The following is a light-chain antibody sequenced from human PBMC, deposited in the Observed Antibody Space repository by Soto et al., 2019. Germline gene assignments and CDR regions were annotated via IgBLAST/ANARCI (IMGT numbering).Light chain of an antibody. CDR2: GSS. CDR3: QQANSYPWT. V-gene: IGKV1-12*01. Sequence: DIQMTQSPSSVSASVGDSVTITCRASQGVSDWVAWYQQKPGEAPKLLIYGSSSLLSGVPSRFSGTRSGTDFTLTISSLQPEELATYDCQQANSYPWTVGQGTKGDIK. CDR1: QGVSDW. J-gene: IGKJ1*01.